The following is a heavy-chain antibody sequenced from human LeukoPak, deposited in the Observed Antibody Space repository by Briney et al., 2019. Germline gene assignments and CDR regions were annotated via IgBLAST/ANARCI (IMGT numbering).Heavy chain of an antibody. J-gene: IGHJ4*02. CDR1: GGTFSSYA. CDR2: IIPILGIA. CDR3: ARADKKGSSWYHHFDY. D-gene: IGHD6-13*01. V-gene: IGHV1-69*04. Sequence: GASVKVSCKASGGTFSSYAISWVRQAPGQGLEWMGRIIPILGIANYAQKFQGRVTITADKSTSTAYMELSSLRSEDTAVYYCARADKKGSSWYHHFDYWGQGTLVTVSS.